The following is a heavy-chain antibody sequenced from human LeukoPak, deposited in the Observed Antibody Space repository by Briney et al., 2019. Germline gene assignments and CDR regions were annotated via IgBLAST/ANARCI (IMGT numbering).Heavy chain of an antibody. CDR1: GGSFSGYY. D-gene: IGHD6-6*01. CDR3: AHIAARPGKDDY. CDR2: INHSGST. V-gene: IGHV4-34*01. Sequence: SETLSLTCAVYGGSFSGYYWSWIRQPPGKGLEWIGEINHSGSTNYNPSLKSRVTKSVDTSKNQFSLKLSSVTAADTAVYYCAHIAARPGKDDYWGQGTLVTVSS. J-gene: IGHJ4*02.